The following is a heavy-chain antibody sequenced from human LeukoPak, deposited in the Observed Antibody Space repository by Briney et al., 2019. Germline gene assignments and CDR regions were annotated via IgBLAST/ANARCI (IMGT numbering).Heavy chain of an antibody. CDR3: ARLRLFDY. CDR1: GFNFTSYS. J-gene: IGHJ4*02. Sequence: GGSLRLSCAASGFNFTSYSMNWVRQAPGKGLEWISFITGSSRAIYYADSVKGRFTISRDNAKNSLYLQMTSLRAEDTAVYYCARLRLFDYWGQGTLVTVSS. D-gene: IGHD5-12*01. CDR2: ITGSSRAI. V-gene: IGHV3-48*04.